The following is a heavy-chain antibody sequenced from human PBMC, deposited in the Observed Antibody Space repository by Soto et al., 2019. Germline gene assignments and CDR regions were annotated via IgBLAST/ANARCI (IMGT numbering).Heavy chain of an antibody. CDR2: ISSSSSYT. V-gene: IGHV3-11*06. J-gene: IGHJ6*02. Sequence: GSLRLSCAASGFTFSDHYMSWIRQAPGKGLEWVSYISSSSSYTNYADSVKGRFTISRDNAKNSLYLQMNSLRAEDTAVYYCASAPLGYCTNGVCSHGMDVWGQGTTVTVSS. D-gene: IGHD2-8*01. CDR1: GFTFSDHY. CDR3: ASAPLGYCTNGVCSHGMDV.